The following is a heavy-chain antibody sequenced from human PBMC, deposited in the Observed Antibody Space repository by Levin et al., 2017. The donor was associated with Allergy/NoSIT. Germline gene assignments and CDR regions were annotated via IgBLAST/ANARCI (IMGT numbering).Heavy chain of an antibody. D-gene: IGHD3-16*02. Sequence: GGSLRLSCAASGFTFSDYYMSWIRQAPGKGLEWVSYISSSGSTIYYADSVKGRFTISRDNAKNSLYLQMNSLRAEDTAVYYCASRPNMITFGGVIVISPTDPPDYWGQGTLVTVSS. CDR1: GFTFSDYY. CDR3: ASRPNMITFGGVIVISPTDPPDY. CDR2: ISSSGSTI. J-gene: IGHJ4*02. V-gene: IGHV3-11*01.